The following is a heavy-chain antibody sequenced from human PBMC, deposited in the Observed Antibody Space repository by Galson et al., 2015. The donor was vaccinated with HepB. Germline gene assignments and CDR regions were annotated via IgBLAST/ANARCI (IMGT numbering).Heavy chain of an antibody. CDR1: GFTFSSYG. J-gene: IGHJ4*02. Sequence: SLRLSCAASGFTFSSYGMHWVRQAPGKGLEWVAVIWYDGSNKYYADSVKGRFTISRDNSKNTLYLQMNSLRAEDTAVYYCARGVETYPCSLDYWGQGTLVTVSS. V-gene: IGHV3-33*01. CDR2: IWYDGSNK. D-gene: IGHD5-18*01. CDR3: ARGVETYPCSLDY.